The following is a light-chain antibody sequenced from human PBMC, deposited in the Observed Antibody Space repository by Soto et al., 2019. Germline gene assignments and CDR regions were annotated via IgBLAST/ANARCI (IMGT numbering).Light chain of an antibody. CDR3: QQRSYWPRT. V-gene: IGKV3-11*01. CDR1: QSVSSY. J-gene: IGKJ1*01. Sequence: EIVLTQSPATLSLSPGERATLSCRASQSVSSYLAWYQQKPGQAPRLLIYDASNRASGIPARFSGSGSGTDFPLPISSLEPEDFAVYYCQQRSYWPRTFGQGTKVEIK. CDR2: DAS.